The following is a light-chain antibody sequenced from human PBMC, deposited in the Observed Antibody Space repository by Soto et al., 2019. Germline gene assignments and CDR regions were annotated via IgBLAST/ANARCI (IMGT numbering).Light chain of an antibody. Sequence: QSALTQPASVSGSPGQSITISCTGTSSDVGGYNYVSWYQQHPGKAPKLMIYDASNRPSGVSTRFSGSKSGNTASLTISGLQAEDEADYYCSSHTSSSIVVFGGGTKLTVL. CDR3: SSHTSSSIVV. J-gene: IGLJ2*01. CDR2: DAS. V-gene: IGLV2-14*01. CDR1: SSDVGGYNY.